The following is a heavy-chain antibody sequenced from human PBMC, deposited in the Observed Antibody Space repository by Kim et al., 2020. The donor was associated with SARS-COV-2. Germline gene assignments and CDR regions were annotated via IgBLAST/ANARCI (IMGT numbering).Heavy chain of an antibody. Sequence: ASVKVSCKASGYTFTGYYMHWVRQAPGQGLEWMGWINPNSGGTNYAQKFQGRVTMTRDTSISTAYMELSRLRSDDTAVYYCARRRYSSSWKGTMDVWGKGTTVTVSS. D-gene: IGHD6-13*01. CDR1: GYTFTGYY. CDR3: ARRRYSSSWKGTMDV. J-gene: IGHJ6*03. V-gene: IGHV1-2*02. CDR2: INPNSGGT.